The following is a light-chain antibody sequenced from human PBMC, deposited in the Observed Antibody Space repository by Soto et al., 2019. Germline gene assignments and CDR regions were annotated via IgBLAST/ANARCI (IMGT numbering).Light chain of an antibody. CDR2: AAS. CDR3: QQSYSTPFS. CDR1: QSISSY. Sequence: DIQMTQSPSSLSASVGDRVTITCRASQSISSYLNWYQQKPGKAPKLLIYAASSLQSGVPSSFSVSVSGTDFTLTISSLQPEDFATDYCQQSYSTPFSFGPGTKVDIK. J-gene: IGKJ3*01. V-gene: IGKV1-39*01.